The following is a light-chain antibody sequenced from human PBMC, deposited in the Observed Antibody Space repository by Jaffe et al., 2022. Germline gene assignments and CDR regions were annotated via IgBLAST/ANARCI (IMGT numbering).Light chain of an antibody. V-gene: IGKV1-5*03. CDR3: QQYNTLWT. CDR1: QSISSW. J-gene: IGKJ1*01. Sequence: DIQMTQSPSTLSAFVGDRVTITCRASQSISSWLAWYQQKPGKAPKLLMYKASILESGVPSRFSGSGSGTEFTLTITGLQPDDLATYYCQQYNTLWTFGQGTRVEIK. CDR2: KAS.